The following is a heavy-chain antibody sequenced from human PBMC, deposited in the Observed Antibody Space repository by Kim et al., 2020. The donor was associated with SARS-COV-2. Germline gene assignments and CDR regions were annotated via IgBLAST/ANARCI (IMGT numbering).Heavy chain of an antibody. D-gene: IGHD5-18*01. V-gene: IGHV3-15*01. CDR2: IKSKTDGGTT. CDR3: TTDYPGRGDDSYGLYYYYYYGMDV. J-gene: IGHJ6*02. Sequence: GGSLRLSCAASGFTFSNAWMSWVRQAPGKGLEWVGRIKSKTDGGTTDYAAPVKGRFTISRDDSKNTLYLQMNSLKTEDTAVYYCTTDYPGRGDDSYGLYYYYYYGMDVWGQGTTVTVSS. CDR1: GFTFSNAW.